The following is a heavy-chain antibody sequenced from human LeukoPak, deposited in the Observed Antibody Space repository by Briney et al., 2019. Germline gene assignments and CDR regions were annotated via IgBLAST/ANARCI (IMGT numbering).Heavy chain of an antibody. CDR3: AAEIYYYYGMDV. Sequence: GGSLRLSCAASGFTFNSYAMSWVRQAPGKGLEWVSAIVGDAVTFYTDSVKGRFTISRDNAKNSLYLQMNSLRAEDTAVYYCAAEIYYYYGMDVWGQGTTVTVSS. CDR1: GFTFNSYA. J-gene: IGHJ6*02. CDR2: IVGDAVT. V-gene: IGHV3-23*01.